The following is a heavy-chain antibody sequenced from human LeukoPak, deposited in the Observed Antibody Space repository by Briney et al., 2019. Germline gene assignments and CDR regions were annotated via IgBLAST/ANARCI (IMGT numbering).Heavy chain of an antibody. Sequence: GGSLRLSCAASGFTFSSYWMSWVRQAPGKGLEWVANIKQDGSEKYYVDSVKGRFTISRDNAKNSLYLQMNSLRAEDTAVYYCARDTAVCRSTSCYTWYYYYGMDVWGQGTTVTVSS. CDR1: GFTFSSYW. CDR2: IKQDGSEK. J-gene: IGHJ6*02. CDR3: ARDTAVCRSTSCYTWYYYYGMDV. V-gene: IGHV3-7*01. D-gene: IGHD2-2*02.